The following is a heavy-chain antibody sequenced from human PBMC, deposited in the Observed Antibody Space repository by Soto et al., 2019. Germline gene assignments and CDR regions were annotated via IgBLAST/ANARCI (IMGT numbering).Heavy chain of an antibody. V-gene: IGHV3-30*18. CDR3: AKDRIRYYYGSGSAANWFDP. J-gene: IGHJ5*02. CDR2: ISYDGSNK. CDR1: GFTFSSYG. Sequence: PGGSLRLSCAASGFTFSSYGMHWVRQAPGKGLEWVAVISYDGSNKYYADSVKGRFTISRDNSKNTLYLQMNSLRAEDTAVYYCAKDRIRYYYGSGSAANWFDPWGQGTLVTVSS. D-gene: IGHD3-10*01.